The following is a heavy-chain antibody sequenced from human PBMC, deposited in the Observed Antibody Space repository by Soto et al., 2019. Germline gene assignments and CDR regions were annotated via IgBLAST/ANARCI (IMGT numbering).Heavy chain of an antibody. J-gene: IGHJ4*02. CDR2: INPKSGGT. CDR3: ARDLEKGGGSAGFDY. V-gene: IGHV1-2*06. D-gene: IGHD1-26*01. Sequence: GASVKVSCKASGYTFTVYYMHWVRQAPGQGLEWMGRINPKSGGTMYPQKFQGRVTMTWDTSISTAYMALTRLRSDDTAVYYCARDLEKGGGSAGFDYWGQGTLVTVSS. CDR1: GYTFTVYY.